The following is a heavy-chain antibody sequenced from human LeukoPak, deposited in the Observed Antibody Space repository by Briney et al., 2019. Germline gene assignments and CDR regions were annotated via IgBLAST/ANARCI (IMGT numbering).Heavy chain of an antibody. CDR3: VGLGIAVAGTWVTRGGLMDY. CDR2: ISSSSSTI. Sequence: ETLSLTCAVSGDSISSSNWWSWVRQPPGKGLEWVSYISSSSSTICYADSVKGRFTISRDNAKNSLYLQMNSLRAEDTAVYYCVGLGIAVAGTWVTRGGLMDYWGQGTLVTVSS. D-gene: IGHD6-19*01. CDR1: GDSISSSN. V-gene: IGHV3-48*01. J-gene: IGHJ4*02.